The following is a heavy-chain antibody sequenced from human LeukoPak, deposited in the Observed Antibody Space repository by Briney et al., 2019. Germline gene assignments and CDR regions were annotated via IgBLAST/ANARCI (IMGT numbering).Heavy chain of an antibody. J-gene: IGHJ5*02. CDR1: GYTFTSYD. CDR3: ARGVDYYNWFDP. D-gene: IGHD5-12*01. CDR2: MNPNSGNT. V-gene: IGHV1-8*01. Sequence: ASVKVSCKASGYTFTSYDINWVRQATGQGLEWMGSMNPNSGNTGYAQKFQGRVTMTRNTSISTAYMELSSLRSEDTAVYYCARGVDYYNWFDPWGQGTLVTVSS.